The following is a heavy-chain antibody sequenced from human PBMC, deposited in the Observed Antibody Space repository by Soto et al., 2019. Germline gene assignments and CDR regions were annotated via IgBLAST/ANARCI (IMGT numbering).Heavy chain of an antibody. CDR3: VKDLLGTGVTEYFQH. CDR2: ISSNGGST. D-gene: IGHD3-10*01. J-gene: IGHJ1*01. V-gene: IGHV3-64D*06. CDR1: GFTFSSYA. Sequence: GESLKISCSASGFTFSSYAMHWVRQAPGKGLEYVSAISSNGGSTYYADSVKGRFTISRDNSKNTLYLQMSSLRAEDTAVYYCVKDLLGTGVTEYFQHWGQGTLVTVSS.